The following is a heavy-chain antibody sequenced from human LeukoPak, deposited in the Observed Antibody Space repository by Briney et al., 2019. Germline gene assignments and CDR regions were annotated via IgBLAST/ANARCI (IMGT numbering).Heavy chain of an antibody. CDR2: IWYDGSNK. V-gene: IGHV3-33*06. CDR1: GFSFSGYG. CDR3: AKRRASTVINFYFDY. J-gene: IGHJ4*02. D-gene: IGHD1-26*01. Sequence: GRSLRLSCAASGFSFSGYGMHWVRQAPGKGLEWVAVIWYDGSNKYYADSVKGRFTISRDNSNNTLYLQMNSLRAEDTAVYYCAKRRASTVINFYFDYWGQGALVTVSS.